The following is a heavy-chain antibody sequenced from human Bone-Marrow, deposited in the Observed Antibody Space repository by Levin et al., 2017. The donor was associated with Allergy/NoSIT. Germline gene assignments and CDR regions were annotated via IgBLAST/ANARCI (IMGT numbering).Heavy chain of an antibody. CDR3: ARDGIDYQPHFDYYYGMDG. Sequence: GESLKISCKASGYTFTSYAMHWVRQAPGQRLEWMGWINAGNGNTKYSQKFQGRVTITRDTSASTAYMELSSLRSEDTAVYYCARDGIDYQPHFDYYYGMDGWGQGTTVTVSS. CDR1: GYTFTSYA. CDR2: INAGNGNT. J-gene: IGHJ6*02. V-gene: IGHV1-3*01. D-gene: IGHD1-26*01.